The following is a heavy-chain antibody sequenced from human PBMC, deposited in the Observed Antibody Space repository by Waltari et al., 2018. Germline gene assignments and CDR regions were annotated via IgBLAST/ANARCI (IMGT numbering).Heavy chain of an antibody. J-gene: IGHJ6*03. V-gene: IGHV3-30*18. CDR2: IAYDGSNN. Sequence: QVQLVESGGGVVQPGRSLRLSCAASGFTFSSYGLHWFRQAPGQGLEWLAVIAYDGSNNYYADSVKGRFTTSRDKSKNTLYLQMNSLRAEDTAVYYCAKDYGDYVFYYYYMDVWGKGTTVTVSS. CDR3: AKDYGDYVFYYYYMDV. D-gene: IGHD4-17*01. CDR1: GFTFSSYG.